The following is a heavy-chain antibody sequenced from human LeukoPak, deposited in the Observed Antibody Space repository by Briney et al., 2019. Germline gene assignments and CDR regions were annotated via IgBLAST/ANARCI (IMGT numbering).Heavy chain of an antibody. CDR3: AYSGNYYSFDY. CDR2: IYHSGST. CDR1: GGSISSGYY. D-gene: IGHD1-26*01. Sequence: PSETLSLTCTVSGGSISSGYYWGWIRQPPGKGLEWIGNIYHSGSTYYNPSLKSRVTISVDTSKSLFSLKLTSVTAADTAVYFCAYSGNYYSFDYWGQGILVTVSS. V-gene: IGHV4-38-2*02. J-gene: IGHJ4*02.